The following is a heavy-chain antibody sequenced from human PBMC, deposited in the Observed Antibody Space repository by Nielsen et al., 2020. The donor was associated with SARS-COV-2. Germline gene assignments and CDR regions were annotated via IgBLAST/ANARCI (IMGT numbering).Heavy chain of an antibody. CDR2: IDHSGTP. V-gene: IGHV4-34*01. D-gene: IGHD3-9*01. J-gene: IGHJ3*01. Sequence: SETLSLTCAVYGGSFSGYCWSWIRQLPGKGLEWIGEIDHSGTPTLNPSLKGRVTVSVNPSKNQFSLKMTSMTAADTAVYFCARAPDVDVLTGDYPDGFDVWGQGTGVTVSS. CDR3: ARAPDVDVLTGDYPDGFDV. CDR1: GGSFSGYC.